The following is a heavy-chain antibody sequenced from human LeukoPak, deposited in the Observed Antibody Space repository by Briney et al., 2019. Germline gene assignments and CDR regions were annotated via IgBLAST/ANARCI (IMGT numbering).Heavy chain of an antibody. D-gene: IGHD5-24*01. CDR1: GFTFSSYE. Sequence: GGSLRLSCAASGFTFSSYEMNWVRQAPGKGLEWVSYISSSGSTIYYADSVRGRFTISRDNAKNSLYLQMNSLRAEDTAVYYCARGKAGRLQLAGAFDIWGQGTMVTVSS. V-gene: IGHV3-48*03. J-gene: IGHJ3*02. CDR3: ARGKAGRLQLAGAFDI. CDR2: ISSSGSTI.